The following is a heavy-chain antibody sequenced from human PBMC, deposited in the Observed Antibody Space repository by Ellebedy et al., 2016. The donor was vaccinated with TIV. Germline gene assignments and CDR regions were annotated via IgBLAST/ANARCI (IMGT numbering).Heavy chain of an antibody. D-gene: IGHD5-12*01. Sequence: KVSCXGSGYSFTSYWIGWVRQMPGKGLEWMGIIYPGDSDTRYSPSFQGQVTISADKSISTAYLQWSSLKASDTAMYYCARQGGYDSSYYYGMDVWGQGTTVTVSS. CDR3: ARQGGYDSSYYYGMDV. CDR1: GYSFTSYW. CDR2: IYPGDSDT. V-gene: IGHV5-51*01. J-gene: IGHJ6*02.